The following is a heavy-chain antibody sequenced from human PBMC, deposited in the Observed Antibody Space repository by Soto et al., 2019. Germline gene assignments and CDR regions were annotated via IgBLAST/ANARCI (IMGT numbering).Heavy chain of an antibody. D-gene: IGHD1-1*01. CDR3: ARGGTAYYYGMDL. V-gene: IGHV1-69*01. CDR1: GGTFSNYA. Sequence: QVQPVQSGAEVKKSGSSVKVSCKASGGTFSNYAINWVRQAPGQGLQWLGGIIPVFGSRYAQKFQGRVTITADETMTTVYMELRSLISEDTAVYYCARGGTAYYYGMDLLGQGTTVTVSS. CDR2: IIPVFGS. J-gene: IGHJ6*02.